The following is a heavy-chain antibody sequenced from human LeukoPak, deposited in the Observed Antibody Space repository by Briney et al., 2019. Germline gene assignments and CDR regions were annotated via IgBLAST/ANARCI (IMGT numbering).Heavy chain of an antibody. J-gene: IGHJ6*02. CDR3: TTDPGYYESGDYGMDV. V-gene: IGHV3-49*04. CDR1: GFSFSEYG. CDR2: IRSEAYGGTA. D-gene: IGHD3-22*01. Sequence: GGSLRLSCTTSGFSFSEYGMTWVRQAPGKGLEWVGFIRSEAYGGTAEYAASVKGRFIMSRDDSKSIAYLQMNSLKIEDTAVYYCTTDPGYYESGDYGMDVWGQGTTVTVSS.